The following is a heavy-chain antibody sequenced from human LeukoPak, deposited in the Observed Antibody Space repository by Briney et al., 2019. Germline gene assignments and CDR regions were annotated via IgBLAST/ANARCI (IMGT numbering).Heavy chain of an antibody. CDR1: GFTFSSYW. J-gene: IGHJ4*02. D-gene: IGHD3-10*01. CDR3: ARTVPGYFFDY. V-gene: IGHV3-74*01. Sequence: PGGSLRLSCAASGFTFSSYWMHWVRQAPGKGLVWVSRINTDGSSTSYADSVKGRFTISRDNAENTLYLQMNSLRAEDTAVYYCARTVPGYFFDYWGQGTLVTVSS. CDR2: INTDGSST.